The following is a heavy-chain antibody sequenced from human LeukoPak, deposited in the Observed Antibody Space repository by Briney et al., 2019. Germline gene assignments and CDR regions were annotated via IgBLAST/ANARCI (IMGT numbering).Heavy chain of an antibody. V-gene: IGHV3-23*01. CDR3: VREVDDWPNNCFGP. D-gene: IGHD3-9*01. J-gene: IGHJ5*02. Sequence: ETLSLTCTVSGGSISSYYWSWIRQPPGKGLEWVSAVSKNGDSTYYAHSVKGRFTISRDNSYNTLFLQMNSLRAEDAAVYYCVREVDDWPNNCFGPWGQGTLVTVSS. CDR1: GGSISSYY. CDR2: VSKNGDST.